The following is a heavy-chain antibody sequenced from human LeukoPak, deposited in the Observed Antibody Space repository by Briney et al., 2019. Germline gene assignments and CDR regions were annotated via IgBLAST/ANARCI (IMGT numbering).Heavy chain of an antibody. V-gene: IGHV4-34*01. Sequence: PSETLSLTCAVYGGSFSGYYWSWIRQPPGKGLEWIGEINHSGSTNYNPSLKSRVTISVDTSKNQFSLKLSSVTAADTAVYYCARGGFVHYYDSSGYYYGQYGMDVWGQGTTVTVSS. CDR3: ARGGFVHYYDSSGYYYGQYGMDV. D-gene: IGHD3-22*01. CDR2: INHSGST. J-gene: IGHJ6*02. CDR1: GGSFSGYY.